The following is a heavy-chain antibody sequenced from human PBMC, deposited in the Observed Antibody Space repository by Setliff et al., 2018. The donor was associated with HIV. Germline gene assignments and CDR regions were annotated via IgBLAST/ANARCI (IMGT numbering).Heavy chain of an antibody. V-gene: IGHV5-51*01. J-gene: IGHJ4*02. D-gene: IGHD3-10*01. CDR1: GYNFSNYW. Sequence: LKISCKGSGYNFSNYWIAWLRQMPGKGLECMGIIYPGDSDTRYSPSFQGHVTISADKSISTAYLQWSSLKASDTAMYYCARHGQYGSGSYYNRPFDYWGQGTLVTVSS. CDR3: ARHGQYGSGSYYNRPFDY. CDR2: IYPGDSDT.